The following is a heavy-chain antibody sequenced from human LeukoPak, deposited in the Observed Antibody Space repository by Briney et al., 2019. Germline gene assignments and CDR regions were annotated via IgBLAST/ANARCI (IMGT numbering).Heavy chain of an antibody. J-gene: IGHJ6*03. CDR2: MNHSGST. D-gene: IGHD3-10*01. CDR1: GGSFSGYY. Sequence: SETLSLTCAVYGGSFSGYYWSWIRQPPGKGLEWLGEMNHSGSTNYNPSLKSRVTISVDTSKNQFSLKLSSVTAADTAVYYCARRLGRKFGERFFYYHYMDVWGKGTTVTISS. V-gene: IGHV4-34*01. CDR3: ARRLGRKFGERFFYYHYMDV.